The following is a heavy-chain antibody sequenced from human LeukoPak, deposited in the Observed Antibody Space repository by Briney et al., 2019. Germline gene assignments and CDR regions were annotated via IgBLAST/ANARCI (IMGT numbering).Heavy chain of an antibody. Sequence: GESLKISCKSSGYQFANYWIAWVRQMPGKGLEWMGIIYPGDSDTRYSPSFQGQVTISADKSISTAYLQWNSLKASDTAMYYCARSGLLDYWGQGTLVTVSS. CDR3: ARSGLLDY. D-gene: IGHD3/OR15-3a*01. J-gene: IGHJ4*02. CDR1: GYQFANYW. V-gene: IGHV5-51*01. CDR2: IYPGDSDT.